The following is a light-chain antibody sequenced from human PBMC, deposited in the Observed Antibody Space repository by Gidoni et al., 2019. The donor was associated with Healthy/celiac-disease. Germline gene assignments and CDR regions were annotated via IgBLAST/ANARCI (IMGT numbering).Light chain of an antibody. J-gene: IGKJ4*01. V-gene: IGKV1-39*01. CDR3: QQTYSSLT. Sequence: IQMTQFPSSLSASVGDRVTIICRASQSIPNYLNWYQQRPGKAPKLLIYAASSLQSGVPSRFIGSGSGTDFILTISSLQPEDFATYYCQQTYSSLTFGGGTKVEIK. CDR2: AAS. CDR1: QSIPNY.